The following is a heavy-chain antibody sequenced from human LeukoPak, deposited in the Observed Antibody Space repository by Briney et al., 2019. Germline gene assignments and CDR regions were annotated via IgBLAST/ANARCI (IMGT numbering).Heavy chain of an antibody. V-gene: IGHV3-11*01. CDR3: VRESGYSFDY. D-gene: IGHD3-3*01. J-gene: IGHJ4*02. CDR1: GFSSSDSS. Sequence: GGSLRLSCAASGFSSSDSSMSFVRQPPVLGLQWVSYISSSGSTIYYADSVKGRFTISRDNAKNSLYLQMNSLRAEDTAVYYCVRESGYSFDYWGQGSLVTVSS. CDR2: ISSSGSTI.